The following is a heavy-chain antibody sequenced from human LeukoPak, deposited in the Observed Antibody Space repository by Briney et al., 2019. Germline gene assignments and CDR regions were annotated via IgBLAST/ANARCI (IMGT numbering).Heavy chain of an antibody. V-gene: IGHV1-2*02. Sequence: GASVKVSCKASGYTFTGYYMHWVRQAPGQGLEWMGWINPNSGGTNYAQKFQGRVTMTRDTSISTAYMGLSRLRSDDTAVYYCARDQSSSSWYGWDYYYYYMDAWGKGTTVTVSS. CDR3: ARDQSSSSWYGWDYYYYYMDA. D-gene: IGHD6-13*01. CDR1: GYTFTGYY. J-gene: IGHJ6*03. CDR2: INPNSGGT.